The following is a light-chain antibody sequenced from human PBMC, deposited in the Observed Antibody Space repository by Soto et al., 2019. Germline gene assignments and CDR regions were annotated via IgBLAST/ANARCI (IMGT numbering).Light chain of an antibody. CDR3: SSYAGSSNV. Sequence: QSVLTQPASASGSPGQSVAISCTGTSSDVGGYNYVSWYQHHPGKAPKLMIYEVNKRPSGVPDRFSGSKSGNTASLTVSGLQAEDEADYYCSSYAGSSNVFGTGTKLTVL. J-gene: IGLJ1*01. CDR1: SSDVGGYNY. V-gene: IGLV2-8*01. CDR2: EVN.